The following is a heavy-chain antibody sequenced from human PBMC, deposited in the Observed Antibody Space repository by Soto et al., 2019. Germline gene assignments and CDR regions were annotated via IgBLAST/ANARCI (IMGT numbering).Heavy chain of an antibody. CDR2: INPNSGGT. CDR1: GYTFTGYY. J-gene: IGHJ6*02. D-gene: IGHD2-15*01. Sequence: ASVKVSCKASGYTFTGYYMHWVRQAPGQGLEWMGWINPNSGGTNYAQKFPGWVTMTRDTSISTAYMELSSVRSEDTAVYYCARDLFEVVVVAAPQGYGMDVRGQRTTVTVSS. V-gene: IGHV1-2*04. CDR3: ARDLFEVVVVAAPQGYGMDV.